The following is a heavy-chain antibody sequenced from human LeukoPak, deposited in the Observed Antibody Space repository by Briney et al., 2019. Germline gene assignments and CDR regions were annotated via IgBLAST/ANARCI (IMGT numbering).Heavy chain of an antibody. CDR1: GYTFTSYG. Sequence: ASVKVSCKASGYTFTSYGISWVRQAPGRGLEWMGWISAYDGNTNYAQTLQGRVTMTTDTSTSTAYMELRSLRSDDTAVYYCARRSTGLPTDYWGQGTLVTVSS. CDR2: ISAYDGNT. D-gene: IGHD6-13*01. J-gene: IGHJ4*02. CDR3: ARRSTGLPTDY. V-gene: IGHV1-18*01.